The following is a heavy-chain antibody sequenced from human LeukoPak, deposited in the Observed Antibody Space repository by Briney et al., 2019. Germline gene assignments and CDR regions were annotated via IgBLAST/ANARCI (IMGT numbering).Heavy chain of an antibody. CDR2: IYPGDSDT. Sequence: GESLKISCKGSGYSFTSYWIGWVRQMPGKGLEWMGIIYPGDSDTRYSPSFQGQVTISADKSISTAYLQWSSLKASDTAMYYCARWMITFGGVIVRSSDWFGPWGQGTLVTVSS. D-gene: IGHD3-16*02. CDR1: GYSFTSYW. CDR3: ARWMITFGGVIVRSSDWFGP. V-gene: IGHV5-51*01. J-gene: IGHJ5*02.